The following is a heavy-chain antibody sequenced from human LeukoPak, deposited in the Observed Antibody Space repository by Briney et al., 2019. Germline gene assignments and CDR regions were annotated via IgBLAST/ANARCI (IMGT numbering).Heavy chain of an antibody. V-gene: IGHV3-23*01. Sequence: GSLRLSCAASGFTFSSYAMSWVRQAPGKGLEWVSTISGSSGSTYYADSVKGRFTISRDNSKNTLYLQMFSLRAEDTAVYYCAKAVGRFGEFSYWGQGNLVTVSS. CDR3: AKAVGRFGEFSY. D-gene: IGHD3-10*01. J-gene: IGHJ4*02. CDR2: ISGSSGST. CDR1: GFTFSSYA.